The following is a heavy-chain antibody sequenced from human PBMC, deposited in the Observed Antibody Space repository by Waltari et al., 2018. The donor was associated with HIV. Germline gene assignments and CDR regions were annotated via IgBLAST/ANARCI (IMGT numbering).Heavy chain of an antibody. CDR2: FDPEDGET. Sequence: QVQLVQSGAEVKKPGASVKVSCKVSGYTLTELSMHWVRQAPGNGLEWMGGFDPEDGETIYAQKFQGRVTMTEDTSTDTAYMELSSLRSEDTAVYYCATDPPANGEQQLPPDAFDIWGQGTMVTVSS. CDR1: GYTLTELS. D-gene: IGHD6-13*01. V-gene: IGHV1-24*01. J-gene: IGHJ3*02. CDR3: ATDPPANGEQQLPPDAFDI.